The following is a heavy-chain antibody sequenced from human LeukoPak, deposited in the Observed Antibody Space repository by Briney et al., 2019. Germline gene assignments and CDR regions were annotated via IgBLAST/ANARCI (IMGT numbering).Heavy chain of an antibody. D-gene: IGHD4-17*01. Sequence: GSVRLSCAASGFTFSRYWTSWVRQAPGKGLEWVANIKQDGSETYYVDSVKGRFTISRDNAKNSLYLQMNSLRAEDTAVYYCARVVPTVTPVWGQGTLVTVSS. CDR1: GFTFSRYW. CDR3: ARVVPTVTPV. CDR2: IKQDGSET. J-gene: IGHJ4*02. V-gene: IGHV3-7*04.